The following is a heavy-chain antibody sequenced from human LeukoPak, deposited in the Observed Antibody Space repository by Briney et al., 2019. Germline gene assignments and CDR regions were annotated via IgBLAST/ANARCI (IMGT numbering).Heavy chain of an antibody. D-gene: IGHD2-2*01. Sequence: KSGGSLRLSCAASGFTFSSYSMTWVRQAPGKGLEWVSSISSSSSYIYYADSVKGRFTISRDNAKNSLYLQMNSLRAEDTAVYYCARDRYQLLSPDYWGQGTLVTVSS. CDR3: ARDRYQLLSPDY. CDR2: ISSSSSYI. J-gene: IGHJ4*02. CDR1: GFTFSSYS. V-gene: IGHV3-21*01.